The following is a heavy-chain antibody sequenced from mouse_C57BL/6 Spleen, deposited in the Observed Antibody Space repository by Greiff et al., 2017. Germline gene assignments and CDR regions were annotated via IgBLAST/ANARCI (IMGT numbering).Heavy chain of an antibody. J-gene: IGHJ3*01. D-gene: IGHD1-1*01. CDR2: IYPGDGDT. CDR1: GYAFSSYW. V-gene: IGHV1-80*01. CDR3: ARWYCASSGWSAY. Sequence: QVQLQESGTELVKPGASVKISCKASGYAFSSYWMNWVKQRPGKGLEWIGQIYPGDGDTNYNGKFKGKATLTADKSSSTAYMQLSSLTSEGLAVEVSARWYCASSGWSAYWGQGTLLTVSA.